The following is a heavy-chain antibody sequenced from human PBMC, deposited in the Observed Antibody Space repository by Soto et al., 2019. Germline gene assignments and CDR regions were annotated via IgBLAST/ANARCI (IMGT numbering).Heavy chain of an antibody. V-gene: IGHV4-30-2*01. J-gene: IGHJ4*02. D-gene: IGHD5-12*01. Sequence: ASETLSLTCAVFGGSISGGASSWNWIRQPPGKGLEYIGYIYRTGSTYYNPSLRSRVIMSVDKSKNQFSLKLTSVTAADTAVYYCARGGYSGYDFIFDSWGLGTLVTVSS. CDR2: IYRTGST. CDR1: GGSISGGASS. CDR3: ARGGYSGYDFIFDS.